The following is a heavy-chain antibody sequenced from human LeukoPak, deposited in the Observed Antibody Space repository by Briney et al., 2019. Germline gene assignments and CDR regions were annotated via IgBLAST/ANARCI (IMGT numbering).Heavy chain of an antibody. Sequence: PSETLSLTCAVYGGSFSGYYWSWIRQPPGKGLEWIGEINHSGSTYYNPSLKSRVTISVDTSKNQFSLKLSSVTAADTAVYYCAREVAGTRFDIWGQGTMVTVSS. D-gene: IGHD6-19*01. CDR1: GGSFSGYY. CDR2: INHSGST. J-gene: IGHJ3*02. V-gene: IGHV4-34*01. CDR3: AREVAGTRFDI.